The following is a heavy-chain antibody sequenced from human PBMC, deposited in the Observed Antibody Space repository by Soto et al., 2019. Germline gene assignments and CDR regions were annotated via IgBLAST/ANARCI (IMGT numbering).Heavy chain of an antibody. CDR3: AREGYSSRVSRKYFQH. CDR2: ISYDGSNK. D-gene: IGHD6-13*01. Sequence: LRLSCAASGFTFSSYAMHWVRQAPGKGLEWVAVISYDGSNKYYADSVKGRFTISRDNSKNTLYLQMNSLRAEDTAVYYCAREGYSSRVSRKYFQHCGQGTLVTVSS. V-gene: IGHV3-30-3*01. CDR1: GFTFSSYA. J-gene: IGHJ1*01.